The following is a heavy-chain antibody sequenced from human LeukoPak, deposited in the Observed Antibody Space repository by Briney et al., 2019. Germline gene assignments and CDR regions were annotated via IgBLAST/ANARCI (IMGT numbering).Heavy chain of an antibody. Sequence: GEALKIPCNGSGYSFTSYWIGWVRQRPGKGVEWMGIIYPGDSDTRYSPSFQGQVTISADKSISTAYLQWRRLKASDTAMYYCARHPQASGSYYFDYWGQGTLVTVSS. CDR3: ARHPQASGSYYFDY. CDR1: GYSFTSYW. V-gene: IGHV5-51*01. D-gene: IGHD1-26*01. CDR2: IYPGDSDT. J-gene: IGHJ4*02.